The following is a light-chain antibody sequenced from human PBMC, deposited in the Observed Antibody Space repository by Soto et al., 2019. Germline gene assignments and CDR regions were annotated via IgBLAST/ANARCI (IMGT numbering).Light chain of an antibody. CDR3: QQYNTYWT. J-gene: IGKJ1*01. Sequence: DIQMTQSPSTLSESVGDRVTITCRSSQSISSWLAWYQQKPGKAPKLLIYKASSLESGVPSRFSGSGSGTEFTLTISSLQPDDFATYYCQQYNTYWTFGQGTKVEI. CDR2: KAS. V-gene: IGKV1-5*03. CDR1: QSISSW.